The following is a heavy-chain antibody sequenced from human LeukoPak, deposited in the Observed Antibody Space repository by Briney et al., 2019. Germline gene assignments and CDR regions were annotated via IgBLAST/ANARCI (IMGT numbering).Heavy chain of an antibody. CDR1: GYTFTSYG. Sequence: ASVKVSCKASGYTFTSYGISWVRQAPGQGLEWMGWISAYNGRTYYAQNLQGRVTMTTDSATSTAYMELRSLRSDDTAVYYCARTPHTDHGDYASTDYWGQGTLVTVSS. J-gene: IGHJ4*02. CDR3: ARTPHTDHGDYASTDY. V-gene: IGHV1-18*01. CDR2: ISAYNGRT. D-gene: IGHD4-17*01.